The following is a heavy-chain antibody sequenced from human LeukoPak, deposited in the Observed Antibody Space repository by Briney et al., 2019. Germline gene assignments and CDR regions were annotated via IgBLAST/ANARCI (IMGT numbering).Heavy chain of an antibody. J-gene: IGHJ6*02. CDR2: IWSDGNNK. CDR3: ARDMTYYYGMDV. D-gene: IGHD3-16*01. V-gene: IGHV3-33*01. CDR1: GFTFSSFG. Sequence: SGGSLRLSCAASGFTFSSFGMHWVRQAPGKGLEWVAVIWSDGNNKYYADSVKGRFTISRDNSKNTLYLQMNSLRAEDTAVHYCARDMTYYYGMDVWGQGTTVTVSS.